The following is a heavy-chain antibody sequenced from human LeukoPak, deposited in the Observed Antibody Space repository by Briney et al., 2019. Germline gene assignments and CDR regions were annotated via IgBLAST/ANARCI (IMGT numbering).Heavy chain of an antibody. D-gene: IGHD2-15*01. J-gene: IGHJ5*02. CDR3: ARIKVVVAATPNYWFDP. CDR2: IIPIFGTP. Sequence: SVKVSCKASGGTFSSYAISWVRQAPGQGLEWMGGIIPIFGTPNYAQNFQGRVTITADKSTSTAYMELISLRSEDTAVYYCARIKVVVAATPNYWFDPWGQGTLVTVSS. V-gene: IGHV1-69*06. CDR1: GGTFSSYA.